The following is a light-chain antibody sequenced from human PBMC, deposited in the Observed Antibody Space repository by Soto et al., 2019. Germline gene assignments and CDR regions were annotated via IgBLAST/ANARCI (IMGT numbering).Light chain of an antibody. CDR1: SSDVGAYNS. CDR2: DVN. CDR3: SSHTSSSTPYV. J-gene: IGLJ1*01. V-gene: IGLV2-14*03. Sequence: QSALTQPASVSGSPGQSITISCTGTSSDVGAYNSVSWYQQHPGKAPKLMIYDVNYRPSGASNRFSGSKSGNTASLTISGLQAEDEADYYCSSHTSSSTPYVFGTGTKLTVL.